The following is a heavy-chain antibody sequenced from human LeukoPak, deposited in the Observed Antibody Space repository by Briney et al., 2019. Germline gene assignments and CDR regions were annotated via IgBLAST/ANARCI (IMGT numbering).Heavy chain of an antibody. CDR2: VYTSGST. J-gene: IGHJ3*02. CDR3: ARAAAGTEEAFDI. D-gene: IGHD6-13*01. CDR1: GGSISSGSYY. Sequence: NPSETLSLTCTVSGGSISSGSYYWSWIRQPAGKGLEWIGRVYTSGSTNYNPSLKSRVTISVDTSKNQFSLKLSSVTAADTAVYYCARAAAGTEEAFDIWGQGTMVTVSS. V-gene: IGHV4-61*02.